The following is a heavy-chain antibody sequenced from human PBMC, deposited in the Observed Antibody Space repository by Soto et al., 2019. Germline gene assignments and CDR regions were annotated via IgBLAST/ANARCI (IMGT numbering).Heavy chain of an antibody. D-gene: IGHD3-10*01. Sequence: ASVKVSCKASGYTFTSYDINWVRQATGQGLEWMGWMNPNTGNTGYAQKFQGRVTMTRNTSISTAYMELSSLRSEDTAVHYCARPITMVRGVMGYWGQGTLVTVSS. CDR2: MNPNTGNT. J-gene: IGHJ4*02. CDR1: GYTFTSYD. V-gene: IGHV1-8*01. CDR3: ARPITMVRGVMGY.